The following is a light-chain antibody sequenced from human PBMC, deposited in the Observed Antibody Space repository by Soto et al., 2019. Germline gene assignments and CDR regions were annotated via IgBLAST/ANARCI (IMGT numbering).Light chain of an antibody. Sequence: DIVMTQSPLSLPVTPGEPASISCRSSQSLLHSNGYNYLDWYLQKPGQSPQLLIYLGSNRASGVPDRFSGSGSGTDLTLKISRVEAEDVGVYYCMQALHTPTTFGQGTKVEIK. CDR3: MQALHTPTT. CDR2: LGS. V-gene: IGKV2-28*01. CDR1: QSLLHSNGYNY. J-gene: IGKJ1*01.